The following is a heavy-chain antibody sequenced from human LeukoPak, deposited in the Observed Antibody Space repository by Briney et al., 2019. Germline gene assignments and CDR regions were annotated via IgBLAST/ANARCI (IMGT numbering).Heavy chain of an antibody. Sequence: ASVRVSCKASGYAFTGKFIHWVRQAPGRGLEWMGWIDPNSGGTDYAQKFQGRVTMTRDTSIATAYMDLGRLISDDTAVYYCARDREGLAYFDFWGQGTLVTVSS. J-gene: IGHJ4*02. CDR3: ARDREGLAYFDF. CDR2: IDPNSGGT. D-gene: IGHD3/OR15-3a*01. V-gene: IGHV1-2*02. CDR1: GYAFTGKF.